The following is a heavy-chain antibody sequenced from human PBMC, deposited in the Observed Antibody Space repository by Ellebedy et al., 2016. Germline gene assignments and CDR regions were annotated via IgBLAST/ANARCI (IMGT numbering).Heavy chain of an antibody. CDR1: GFTFSSYA. V-gene: IGHV3-23*01. D-gene: IGHD6-6*01. Sequence: GESLKISXAASGFTFSSYAMSWVRQAPGKGLEWVSAISGSGGSTYYADSVKGRFTISRDNSKNTLYLQMNSLRAEDTAVYYCAAGAVAARHNRNDYFDYWGQGTLVTVSS. J-gene: IGHJ4*02. CDR2: ISGSGGST. CDR3: AAGAVAARHNRNDYFDY.